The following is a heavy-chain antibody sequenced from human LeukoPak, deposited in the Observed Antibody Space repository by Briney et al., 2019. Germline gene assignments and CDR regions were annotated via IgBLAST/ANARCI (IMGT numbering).Heavy chain of an antibody. CDR1: GFTFSGSA. J-gene: IGHJ5*02. D-gene: IGHD6-13*01. V-gene: IGHV3-73*01. CDR2: IRSKANSYAT. CDR3: TRALPNSSSWSRWFDP. Sequence: GGSLRLSCAASGFTFSGSAMHWVRQASGKGLEWVGRIRSKANSYATAYAASVKGRFTISRDGSKNTAYLQMNSLKTEDTAVYYCTRALPNSSSWSRWFDPWGQGTLVTVSS.